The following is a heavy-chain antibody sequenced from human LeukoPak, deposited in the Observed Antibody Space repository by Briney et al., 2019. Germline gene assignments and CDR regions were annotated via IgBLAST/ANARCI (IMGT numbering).Heavy chain of an antibody. CDR3: ARSSGGDDWYFDL. CDR2: ISYSGNT. D-gene: IGHD2-21*02. Sequence: KTSETLSLTCTVSGDSISSYYWSWIRQPPGKTLEWIGYISYSGNTNYNPSLKSRVTISVDTFKKQFSLKLSSETAADTALYYCARSSGGDDWYFDLWGRGTLVTVSS. J-gene: IGHJ2*01. V-gene: IGHV4-59*08. CDR1: GDSISSYY.